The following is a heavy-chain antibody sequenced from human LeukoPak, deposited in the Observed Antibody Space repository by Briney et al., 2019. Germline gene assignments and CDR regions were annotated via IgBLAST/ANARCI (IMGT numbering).Heavy chain of an antibody. Sequence: SETLSLTCAVYGGSFSGYYWSWIRQPPGKGLEWIGEINHSGSTNYNPSLKSRVTISVDTSKNQFSLKLSSVTAADTAVYYCAIGSRADYYYGMDVWGKGTTVTVSS. V-gene: IGHV4-34*01. CDR3: AIGSRADYYYGMDV. J-gene: IGHJ6*04. CDR2: INHSGST. D-gene: IGHD3-10*01. CDR1: GGSFSGYY.